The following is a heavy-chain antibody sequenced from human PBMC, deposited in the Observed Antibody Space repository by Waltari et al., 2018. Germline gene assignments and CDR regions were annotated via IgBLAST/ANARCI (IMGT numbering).Heavy chain of an antibody. CDR3: AKKIGGEAVPAIPFDC. CDR1: GFTFSSYA. CDR2: ISGSGGST. Sequence: EVQLLESGGGLVQPGGSLRLSCAASGFTFSSYAITWVRQAPGKGLEWVSVISGSGGSTFYADSVKGRFTISRDNSKNILYLQMNSLRAEDTAVYYCAKKIGGEAVPAIPFDCWGQGTLVTVSS. D-gene: IGHD2-2*01. V-gene: IGHV3-23*01. J-gene: IGHJ4*02.